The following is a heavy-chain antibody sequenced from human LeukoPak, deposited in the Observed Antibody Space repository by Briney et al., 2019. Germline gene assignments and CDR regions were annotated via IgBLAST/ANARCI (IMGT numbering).Heavy chain of an antibody. V-gene: IGHV1-8*02. CDR1: GGTFSSYA. J-gene: IGHJ4*02. CDR2: MNPNSGNT. CDR3: ARGHIGTTPYDY. Sequence: ASVKVSCKASGGTFSSYAINWVRQATGQGLEWMGWMNPNSGNTGYAQKFQGRVTMTRNTSISTAYMELSSLRSEDTAVYYCARGHIGTTPYDYWGQGTLATVSS. D-gene: IGHD1-1*01.